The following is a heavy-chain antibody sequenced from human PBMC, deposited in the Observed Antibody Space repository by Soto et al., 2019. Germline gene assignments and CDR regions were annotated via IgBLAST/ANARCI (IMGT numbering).Heavy chain of an antibody. D-gene: IGHD6-13*01. CDR2: IYYSGST. V-gene: IGHV4-59*01. CDR1: GGSISSYY. Sequence: SEALSLTCTVSGGSISSYYWSWIRQPPGKGLEWIGYIYYSGSTNYNPSLKSRVTISVDTSKNQFSLKLSSVTAADTAVYYCARIATSSSWYGGRAFDIWGQGTMVTVSS. CDR3: ARIATSSSWYGGRAFDI. J-gene: IGHJ3*02.